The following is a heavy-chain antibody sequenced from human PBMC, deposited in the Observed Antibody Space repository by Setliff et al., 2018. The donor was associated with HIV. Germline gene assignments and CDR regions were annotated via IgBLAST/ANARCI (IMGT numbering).Heavy chain of an antibody. J-gene: IGHJ5*02. D-gene: IGHD2-21*01. V-gene: IGHV4-34*01. CDR1: GGSLSGYY. Sequence: SETLSLTCAVYGGSLSGYYWSWIRQPPGKGLEWIGEINHSGSTNYNPSLKSRVTMSVDTSKNQFSLKLNSVTAADTAVYYCARGGRDGIAWGQGTLVTVSS. CDR2: INHSGST. CDR3: ARGGRDGIA.